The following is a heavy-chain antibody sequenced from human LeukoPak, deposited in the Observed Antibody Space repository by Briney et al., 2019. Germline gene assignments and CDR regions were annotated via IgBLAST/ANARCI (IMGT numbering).Heavy chain of an antibody. CDR3: AKSNTSCGDCYSYYYGMDV. CDR2: ISDSGGST. J-gene: IGHJ6*02. CDR1: GFTFSSYA. Sequence: HTGGSLRLSCAASGFTFSSYAMSWVRQAPGKGLEWVSGISDSGGSTYYADSVKGRFTISRDNSKNTLYLQMNSLRDEDTAVYYCAKSNTSCGDCYSYYYGMDVWGQGTTVTVSS. D-gene: IGHD2-21*02. V-gene: IGHV3-23*01.